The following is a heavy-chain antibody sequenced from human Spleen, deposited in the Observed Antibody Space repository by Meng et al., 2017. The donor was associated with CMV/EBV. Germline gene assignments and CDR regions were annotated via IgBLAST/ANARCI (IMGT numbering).Heavy chain of an antibody. J-gene: IGHJ4*02. CDR1: GYTFTDYY. Sequence: TVSGYTFTDYYMHWVQQAPGKGLEWMGLVDPEDGETIYAEKFQGRVTITADTSTDTAYMELSSLRSEDTAVYYCATSGYSGYDYFDYWGQGTLVTVSS. CDR3: ATSGYSGYDYFDY. D-gene: IGHD5-12*01. CDR2: VDPEDGET. V-gene: IGHV1-69-2*01.